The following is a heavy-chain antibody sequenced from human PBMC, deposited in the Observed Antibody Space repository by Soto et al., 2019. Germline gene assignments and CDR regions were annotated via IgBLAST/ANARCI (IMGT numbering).Heavy chain of an antibody. CDR2: INAGNGNT. V-gene: IGHV1-3*01. CDR3: ARLAVAGTIHYYYYMDV. J-gene: IGHJ6*03. D-gene: IGHD6-19*01. CDR1: GYTFTIYA. Sequence: GASVKVSCKASGYTFTIYAMHWVLQAPGQRLEWMGWINAGNGNTKYSQKFQGRVTITRDTSASTAYMELSSLRSEDTAVYYCARLAVAGTIHYYYYMDVWGKGTTVTVSS.